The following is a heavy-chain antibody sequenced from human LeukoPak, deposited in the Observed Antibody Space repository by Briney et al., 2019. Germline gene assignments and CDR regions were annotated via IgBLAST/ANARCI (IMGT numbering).Heavy chain of an antibody. Sequence: GGSLRLSCAASGFTVSSNYMSWVCQAPGKGLEWVSVIYSGGRTYYADSVKGRFTISRDNSKNTLNLQMNSLRAEDTAVYYCARPIPADAGAFDIWGQGTMVTVSS. CDR3: ARPIPADAGAFDI. CDR1: GFTVSSNY. V-gene: IGHV3-66*04. J-gene: IGHJ3*02. CDR2: IYSGGRT. D-gene: IGHD6-13*01.